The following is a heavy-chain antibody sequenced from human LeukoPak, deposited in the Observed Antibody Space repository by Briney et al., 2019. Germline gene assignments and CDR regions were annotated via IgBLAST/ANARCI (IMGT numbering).Heavy chain of an antibody. D-gene: IGHD4-17*01. CDR1: GGSFSCYY. J-gene: IGHJ4*02. V-gene: IGHV4-34*01. Sequence: SETLSLTCAVYGGSFSCYYWSWTRQPPGKGLEWIGEINHSGSTNYNPSLKSRVTISVDTSKNQFSLKLSSVTAADTAVYYCARGLVDESGETRAHFDYWGQGTLVTVSS. CDR2: INHSGST. CDR3: ARGLVDESGETRAHFDY.